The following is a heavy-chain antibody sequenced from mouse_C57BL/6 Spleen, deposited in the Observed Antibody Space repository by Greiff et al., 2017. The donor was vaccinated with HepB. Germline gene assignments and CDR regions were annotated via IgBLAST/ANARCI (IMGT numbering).Heavy chain of an antibody. CDR2: INYDGSST. D-gene: IGHD3-1*01. CDR1: GFTFSDYY. CDR3: ARAPFGGYFDV. V-gene: IGHV5-16*01. J-gene: IGHJ1*03. Sequence: EVQRVESEGGLVQPGSSMKLSCTASGFTFSDYYMAWVRQVPEKGLEWVANINYDGSSTYYLDSLKSRFIISRDNAKNILYLQMSSLKSEETATYYCARAPFGGYFDVWGTGTTVTVSS.